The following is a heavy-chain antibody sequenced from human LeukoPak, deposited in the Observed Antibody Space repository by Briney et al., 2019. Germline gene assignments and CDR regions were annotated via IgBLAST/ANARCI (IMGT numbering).Heavy chain of an antibody. V-gene: IGHV4-59*01. Sequence: SETLSLTCTVSGGSISSYYWSWIRQPPGKGLEWIGYIYYSGSTNYNPSLKSRVTISVDTSKNQFSLELSSVTAADTAVYYCAGEGYTLDYWGQGTLVTVSS. CDR3: AGEGYTLDY. CDR2: IYYSGST. CDR1: GGSISSYY. J-gene: IGHJ4*02. D-gene: IGHD5-24*01.